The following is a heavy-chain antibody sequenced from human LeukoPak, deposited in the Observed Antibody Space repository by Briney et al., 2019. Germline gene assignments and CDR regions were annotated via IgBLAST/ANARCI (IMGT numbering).Heavy chain of an antibody. Sequence: SETLSLTCAVYGGSFSGYSWSWIRQPPGKGLEWIGEINHSGSTNSNPSLKSQVTISVDTSKNQFSLKLSSVTAADTAVYYCARVRPRSYYGSGSYVDYWGQGTLVTVSS. D-gene: IGHD3-10*01. CDR1: GGSFSGYS. CDR3: ARVRPRSYYGSGSYVDY. J-gene: IGHJ4*02. CDR2: INHSGST. V-gene: IGHV4-34*01.